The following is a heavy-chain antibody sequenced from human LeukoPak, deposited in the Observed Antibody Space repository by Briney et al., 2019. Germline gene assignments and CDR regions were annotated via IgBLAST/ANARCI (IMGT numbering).Heavy chain of an antibody. CDR1: GYTFTNYG. J-gene: IGHJ3*02. CDR3: ARGNYDILTGPRRTDAFDI. Sequence: GASMKVSCKASGYTFTNYGISWVRQAPGQGLEWMGWISAYNGNTNYAQKLQGRVTMTTDTSTSTAYMELRSLRSDDTAVYYCARGNYDILTGPRRTDAFDIWGQGTKVTVSS. V-gene: IGHV1-18*01. CDR2: ISAYNGNT. D-gene: IGHD3-9*01.